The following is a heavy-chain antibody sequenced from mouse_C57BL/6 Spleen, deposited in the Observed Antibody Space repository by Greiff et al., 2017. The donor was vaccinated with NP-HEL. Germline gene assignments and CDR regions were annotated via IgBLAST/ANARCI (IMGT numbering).Heavy chain of an antibody. Sequence: QVQLQQPGAELVRPGTSVKLSCKASGYTFTSYWMHWVKQRPGQGLEWIGVIDPSDSYTNYNQKFKGKATLTVDTSSSTAYMQLSSLTSEDSAVYYCARVYSNLGWFAYGGQGTRVTVSA. V-gene: IGHV1-59*01. CDR1: GYTFTSYW. D-gene: IGHD2-5*01. CDR3: ARVYSNLGWFAY. CDR2: IDPSDSYT. J-gene: IGHJ3*01.